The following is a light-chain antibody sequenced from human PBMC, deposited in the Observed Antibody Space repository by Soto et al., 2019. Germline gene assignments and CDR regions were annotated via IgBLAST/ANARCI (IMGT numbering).Light chain of an antibody. Sequence: SSELTQPPSVSVSPGQTASITCSGDKLGDKYACWYQQKPGQSPVLVIYQDSKRPSGIPERFSGSNSRNTATLTISGTQAMDEADYYCQAWDSSTAVVFGGGTKVTVL. CDR1: KLGDKY. J-gene: IGLJ2*01. V-gene: IGLV3-1*01. CDR3: QAWDSSTAVV. CDR2: QDS.